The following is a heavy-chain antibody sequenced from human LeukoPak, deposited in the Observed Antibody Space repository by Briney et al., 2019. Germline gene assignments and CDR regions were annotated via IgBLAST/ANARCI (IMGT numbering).Heavy chain of an antibody. CDR2: IRYDGSNK. J-gene: IGHJ3*02. Sequence: GGSLRLSCAASGFTFSSYGMHWVSQAPGKGLEWVAFIRYDGSNKYYADSVKGRFTISRDNSKNTLYLQMNSLRAEDTAVHYCAKDQTGGYSYGHEGSFDIWGQGTMVTVSS. D-gene: IGHD5-18*01. V-gene: IGHV3-30*02. CDR3: AKDQTGGYSYGHEGSFDI. CDR1: GFTFSSYG.